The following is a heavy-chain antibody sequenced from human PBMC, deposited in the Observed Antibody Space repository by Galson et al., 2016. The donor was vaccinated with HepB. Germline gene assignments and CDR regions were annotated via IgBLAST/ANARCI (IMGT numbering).Heavy chain of an antibody. CDR3: ARSPVRGVIIWQFEN. Sequence: PALVKPTQTLTLTCTLSGFSHSTTGVGVGWIRQPPGKALEWLALIYWDDDKRHSPSVASRVAITKDASKNQVVLTMTNMDPVDTATYFCARSPVRGVIIWQFENWGQGTLVTVSS. J-gene: IGHJ4*02. CDR1: GFSHSTTGVG. D-gene: IGHD3-10*01. CDR2: IYWDDDK. V-gene: IGHV2-5*02.